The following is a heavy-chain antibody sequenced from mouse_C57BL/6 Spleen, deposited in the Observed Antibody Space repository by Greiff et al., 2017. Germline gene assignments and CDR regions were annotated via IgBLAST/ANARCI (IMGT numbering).Heavy chain of an antibody. Sequence: QVQLQQSGAELAKPGASVKLSCKASGYTFTSYWMHWVKQRPGQGLEWIGYINPSSGYTKYNQKFKDKATLTADKSSSTAYLQLSSLTYEDSAVYYCARSGGWDDYDGEAWFAYWGQGTLVTVSA. CDR3: ARSGGWDDYDGEAWFAY. V-gene: IGHV1-7*01. D-gene: IGHD2-4*01. CDR1: GYTFTSYW. J-gene: IGHJ3*01. CDR2: INPSSGYT.